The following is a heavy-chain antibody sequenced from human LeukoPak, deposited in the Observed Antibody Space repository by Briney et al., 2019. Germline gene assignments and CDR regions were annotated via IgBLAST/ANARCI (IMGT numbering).Heavy chain of an antibody. D-gene: IGHD3-16*02. CDR1: GYTFTSYY. Sequence: GASVKVSCKASGYTFTSYYMHWVRQAPGQGLEWMGIINPSGGSTSYAQKFQGRVTMTTDTSTSTAYMELRSLRSDDTAVYYCARASGTYDYVWGSYRPRGEDYWGQGTLVTVSS. CDR2: INPSGGST. J-gene: IGHJ4*02. V-gene: IGHV1-46*01. CDR3: ARASGTYDYVWGSYRPRGEDY.